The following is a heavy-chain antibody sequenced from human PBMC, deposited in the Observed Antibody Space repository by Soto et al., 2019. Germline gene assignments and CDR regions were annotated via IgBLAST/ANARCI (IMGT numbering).Heavy chain of an antibody. D-gene: IGHD1-26*01. CDR3: ARDALAWGGGYGMDV. CDR1: GGSISSGGYY. V-gene: IGHV4-31*03. CDR2: IYYSGST. Sequence: QVQLQESGPGLVKPSQTLSLTCTVSGGSISSGGYYWSWIRQHPGKGLEWIGYIYYSGSTYYNPSRTRRVTLSVDTSKNQFSLKLSSVTAADTAVYYCARDALAWGGGYGMDVWGQGTTVTVSS. J-gene: IGHJ6*02.